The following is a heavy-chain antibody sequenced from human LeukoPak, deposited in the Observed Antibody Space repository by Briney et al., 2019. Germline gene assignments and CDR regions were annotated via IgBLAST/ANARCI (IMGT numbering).Heavy chain of an antibody. CDR1: GDSVSRSDSY. Sequence: SETLSLTCSVSGDSVSRSDSYWDWIRQPPGKGLEWIGTIYYSGRTYYSPSLKSQVTMSVDPSNNQFSLNLRSATAADTAVYYCARRRYYDGSGYLEWGQGTLLSVSS. D-gene: IGHD3-22*01. J-gene: IGHJ1*01. V-gene: IGHV4-39*01. CDR3: ARRRYYDGSGYLE. CDR2: IYYSGRT.